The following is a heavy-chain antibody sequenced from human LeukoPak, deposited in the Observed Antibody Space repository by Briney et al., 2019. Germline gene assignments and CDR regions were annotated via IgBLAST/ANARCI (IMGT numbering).Heavy chain of an antibody. Sequence: SETLSLNCTVSGDSIMTYYWSWIRQPPGKGLEWIGYIYYSGSTNYNPSLKSRLTMSVDTSKSQFSLELSSVTAADTAVYFCARDYSNYIMDYWGHGILVTVSS. V-gene: IGHV4-59*01. D-gene: IGHD4-11*01. CDR3: ARDYSNYIMDY. CDR2: IYYSGST. CDR1: GDSIMTYY. J-gene: IGHJ4*01.